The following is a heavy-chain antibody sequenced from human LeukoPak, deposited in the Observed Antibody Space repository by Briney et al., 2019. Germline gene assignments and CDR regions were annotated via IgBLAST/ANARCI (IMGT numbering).Heavy chain of an antibody. Sequence: SETLSLTCAVYGGSFSGYYWSWIRQPPGKGLEWIGEINHSGSTNYNPSLKSRVTISVDTSKNQFSLKLSSVTAADTAVYYCARGPHTAMALSPYDYWGQGTLVTVSS. J-gene: IGHJ4*02. CDR2: INHSGST. V-gene: IGHV4-34*01. CDR3: ARGPHTAMALSPYDY. CDR1: GGSFSGYY. D-gene: IGHD5-18*01.